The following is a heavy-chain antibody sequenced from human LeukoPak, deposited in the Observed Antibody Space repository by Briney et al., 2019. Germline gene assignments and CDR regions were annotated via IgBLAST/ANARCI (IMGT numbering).Heavy chain of an antibody. Sequence: GESLKISCQASGYSFTTLYISWVRQMPGKGLEWMGRIDPSDSYTDYSPSFQGQVTISADKSVSTAYLHWSSLKASDTAIYYCARHLSSISSCPNYWGQGTLVTVSS. CDR1: GYSFTTLY. V-gene: IGHV5-10-1*01. D-gene: IGHD2-2*01. CDR2: IDPSDSYT. CDR3: ARHLSSISSCPNY. J-gene: IGHJ4*02.